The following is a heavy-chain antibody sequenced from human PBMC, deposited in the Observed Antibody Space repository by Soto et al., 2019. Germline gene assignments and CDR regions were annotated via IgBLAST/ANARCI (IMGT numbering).Heavy chain of an antibody. V-gene: IGHV3-48*02. CDR3: VRVAVSGVGAQAYDY. Sequence: EVQLVESGGGLVQPGGSLRLSCAASGFTFSNFMMNWVRQAPGKGLEWVAFISSGSDRIYYADSVKGRFTVSRDDAQKSLYLQMNSLRDDDSGVYYCVRVAVSGVGAQAYDYWGQGTLVTVSS. J-gene: IGHJ4*02. D-gene: IGHD1-26*01. CDR2: ISSGSDRI. CDR1: GFTFSNFM.